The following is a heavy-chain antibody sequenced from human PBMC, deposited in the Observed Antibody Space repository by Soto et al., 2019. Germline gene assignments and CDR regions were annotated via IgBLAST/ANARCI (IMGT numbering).Heavy chain of an antibody. J-gene: IGHJ3*02. CDR2: INAGNGNT. D-gene: IGHD3-22*01. Sequence: ASVKVSCKASGYTLTSYAMHWVRQAPGQRLEWMGWINAGNGNTKYSQKFQGRVTITRDTSASTAYMELSSPRSEDTAVYYCARAPMIVVVRDAFDIWGQGIMVTVS. V-gene: IGHV1-3*01. CDR3: ARAPMIVVVRDAFDI. CDR1: GYTLTSYA.